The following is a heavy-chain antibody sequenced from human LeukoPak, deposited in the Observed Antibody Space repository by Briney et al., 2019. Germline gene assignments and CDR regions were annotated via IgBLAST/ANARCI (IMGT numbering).Heavy chain of an antibody. CDR3: AKEKLRYFDWLPKVGDYYYYGMDV. J-gene: IGHJ6*02. V-gene: IGHV3-30*18. CDR2: ISYDGSNK. CDR1: GFTFSSYD. Sequence: GGALRLSCAASGFTFSSYDMHWVRQAPGKGLEWVAVISYDGSNKYYADSVKGRFTISRDNSKDTLYLQMNSLRAEDTAVYYCAKEKLRYFDWLPKVGDYYYYGMDVWGQGTTVTVSS. D-gene: IGHD3-9*01.